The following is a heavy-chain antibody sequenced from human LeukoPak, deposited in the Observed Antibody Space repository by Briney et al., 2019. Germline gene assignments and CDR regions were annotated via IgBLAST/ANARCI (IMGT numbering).Heavy chain of an antibody. J-gene: IGHJ4*02. CDR3: ARVGRGYSYGYLGLDY. CDR1: GFTFSSYA. D-gene: IGHD5-18*01. V-gene: IGHV3-64*01. CDR2: ISSNGGST. Sequence: GGSLRLSCAASGFTFSSYAMHWVRQAPGKGLEYVSAISSNGGSTYYANSVKGRFTISRDNSKNTLYLQMGSLRAEDMAVYYCARVGRGYSYGYLGLDYWGQGTLVTVSS.